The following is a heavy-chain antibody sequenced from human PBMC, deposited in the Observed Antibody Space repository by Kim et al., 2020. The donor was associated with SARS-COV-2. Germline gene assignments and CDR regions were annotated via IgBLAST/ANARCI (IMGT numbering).Heavy chain of an antibody. CDR3: ARDPDFRGYSYVDY. CDR1: GFTFSNYW. D-gene: IGHD5-12*01. Sequence: GGSLRLSCAASGFTFSNYWMHWVRQTPGEGLVWVSRINGDGITTYADSVKGRFTISRDNAKSTLYLQMNSLRAEDSGVYYCARDPDFRGYSYVDYWGQGT. CDR2: INGDGIT. J-gene: IGHJ4*02. V-gene: IGHV3-74*03.